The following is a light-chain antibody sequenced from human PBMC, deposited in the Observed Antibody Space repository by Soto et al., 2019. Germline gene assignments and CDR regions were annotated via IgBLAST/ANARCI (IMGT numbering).Light chain of an antibody. Sequence: QAVVTQSPSASGTPGQRVTISCSGSSSKIGSNTVNWYQQLPGTAPKLLIYSNNQRPSGVPDRFSGSKSGTSASLAISGLQSEDEADYYCAAWDDSLNGVVFGGGTKLTVL. CDR1: SSKIGSNT. V-gene: IGLV1-44*01. J-gene: IGLJ2*01. CDR2: SNN. CDR3: AAWDDSLNGVV.